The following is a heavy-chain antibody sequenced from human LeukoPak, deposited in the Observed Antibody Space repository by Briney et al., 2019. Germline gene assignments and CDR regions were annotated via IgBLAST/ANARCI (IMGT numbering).Heavy chain of an antibody. CDR3: ARTKNFWYYYDSSNDY. J-gene: IGHJ4*02. CDR2: ISAYNGNT. D-gene: IGHD3-22*01. CDR1: GYTFTSYG. Sequence: ASVKVSCKASGYTFTSYGISWVRQAPGQGLEWMGWISAYNGNTNYAQKLQGRVTMTTDTSTSTAYMELRSLRSDDTAVYYCARTKNFWYYYDSSNDYWGQGTLVTVSS. V-gene: IGHV1-18*01.